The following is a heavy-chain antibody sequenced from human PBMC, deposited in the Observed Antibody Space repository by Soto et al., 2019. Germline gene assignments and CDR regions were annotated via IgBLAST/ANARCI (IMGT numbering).Heavy chain of an antibody. D-gene: IGHD5-12*01. CDR2: IYYSGST. CDR3: ARDDGYSGYFDY. CDR1: GGSISSGDYY. V-gene: IGHV4-30-4*01. Sequence: PSETLSLTCTVSGGSISSGDYYWSWIRQPPGKGLEWIGYIYYSGSTYYNPSLKSRVTISVDRSKNQFSLKLSSVTAADTAVYYCARDDGYSGYFDYWGQGTLVTVSS. J-gene: IGHJ4*02.